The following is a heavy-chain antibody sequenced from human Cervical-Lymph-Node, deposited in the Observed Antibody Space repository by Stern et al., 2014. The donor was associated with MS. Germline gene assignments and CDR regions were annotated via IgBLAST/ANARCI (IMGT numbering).Heavy chain of an antibody. CDR2: ITNVGST. CDR3: ARDTSSPERSDW. V-gene: IGHV3-53*01. J-gene: IGHJ4*02. D-gene: IGHD1-1*01. Sequence: EVHLVESGGGVIQPGGSLRLSCTASGFTVSRDYMTLVRQAPGKGLEWISLITNVGSTFYTDSVKGRFTISRDDSKNTVYLHMTSLRAEDTAMYYCARDTSSPERSDWWGQGTLVTVSS. CDR1: GFTVSRDY.